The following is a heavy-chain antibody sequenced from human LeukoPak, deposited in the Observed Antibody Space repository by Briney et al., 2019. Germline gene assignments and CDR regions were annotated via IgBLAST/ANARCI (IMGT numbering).Heavy chain of an antibody. V-gene: IGHV3-30*02. CDR3: ARDLEDGSGSYYEAGAFDI. Sequence: PGGSLRLSCAASGFTFSSYGMHWVRQAPGKGLEWVAFIRYDGSNKYYADSVKGRFTISRDNSKNTLYLQMGSLRAEDMAVYYCARDLEDGSGSYYEAGAFDIWGQGTMVTVSS. J-gene: IGHJ3*02. CDR1: GFTFSSYG. CDR2: IRYDGSNK. D-gene: IGHD3-10*01.